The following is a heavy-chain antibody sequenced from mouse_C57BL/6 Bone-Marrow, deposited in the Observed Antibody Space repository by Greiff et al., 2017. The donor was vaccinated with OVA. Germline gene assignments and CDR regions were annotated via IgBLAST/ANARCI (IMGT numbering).Heavy chain of an antibody. J-gene: IGHJ1*03. CDR3: GRRGWYFDV. CDR2: ISSGGSDT. CDR1: GFTFSSYG. Sequence: EVKLVESGGDLVKPGGSLKLSCAASGFTFSSYGMSWVRQTPDKRLEWVATISSGGSDTYYPDSVKGRFTISRDNTNNTLYLQMSSLKSEDTAMYYCGRRGWYFDVWGTGTTVTVSS. V-gene: IGHV5-6*01.